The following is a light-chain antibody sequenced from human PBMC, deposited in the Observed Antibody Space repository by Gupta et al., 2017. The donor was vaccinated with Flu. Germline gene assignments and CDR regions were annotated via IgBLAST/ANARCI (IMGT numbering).Light chain of an antibody. CDR1: NSDSGAGLD. CDR2: ANN. CDR3: QSYDSRLSGWV. Sequence: TISCTGTNSDSGAGLDVHWYQQLPETAPKLLTAANNNRPSGVPDRYSGSKSGTSASLAITVLQAEEEADYYCQSYDSRLSGWVFGGGTKVTVL. J-gene: IGLJ2*01. V-gene: IGLV1-40*01.